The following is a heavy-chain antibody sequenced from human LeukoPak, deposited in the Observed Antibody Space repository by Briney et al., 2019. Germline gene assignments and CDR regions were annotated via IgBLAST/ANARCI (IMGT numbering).Heavy chain of an antibody. Sequence: GGSLRLSCTASGFTFSSYGMHWVRQAPGKGLEWVAFIQYDGSNKKYADSVKGRFTISRDNSKNTLYLQMNSLRAEDTAVYYCARAGVWSGFYPTFDYWGQGTLVTVSS. CDR2: IQYDGSNK. D-gene: IGHD3-3*01. CDR1: GFTFSSYG. V-gene: IGHV3-30*02. J-gene: IGHJ4*02. CDR3: ARAGVWSGFYPTFDY.